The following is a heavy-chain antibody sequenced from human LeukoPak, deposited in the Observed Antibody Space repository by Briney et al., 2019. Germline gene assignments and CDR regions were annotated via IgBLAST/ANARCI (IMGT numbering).Heavy chain of an antibody. J-gene: IGHJ4*02. CDR2: IHNNGDT. CDR3: GRWGYFDSGNYCVVDY. D-gene: IGHD3-22*01. V-gene: IGHV4-59*01. Sequence: KSSETLSLTCTVSGDSFRSYSLNWIRQAPGKALEWIAHIHNNGDTAYNCSLKSRVTISMDTSKNQFSLKLSSVTAADTAVYYCGRWGYFDSGNYCVVDYWGQGTVVTVSS. CDR1: GDSFRSYS.